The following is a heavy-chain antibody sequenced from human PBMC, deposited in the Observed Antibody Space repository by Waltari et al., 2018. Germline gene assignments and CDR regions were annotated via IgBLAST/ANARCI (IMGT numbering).Heavy chain of an antibody. J-gene: IGHJ4*02. CDR3: ARLDSRSGSYYFDY. V-gene: IGHV4-39*01. D-gene: IGHD1-26*01. Sequence: QLQLQESGPGLVKPSETLSLTCTVSGGSISSSNYSWGWIRQPPGKGLEWIGNIYYSGSTYYNPSLKSRVTTYIDTSRNQFSLKLSSVTAADTAVYFCARLDSRSGSYYFDYWGQGTLVTVSS. CDR2: IYYSGST. CDR1: GGSISSSNYS.